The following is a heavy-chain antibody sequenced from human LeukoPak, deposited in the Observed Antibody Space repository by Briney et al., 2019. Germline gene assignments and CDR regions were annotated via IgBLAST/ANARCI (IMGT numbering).Heavy chain of an antibody. D-gene: IGHD3-10*02. CDR3: AELGITMIGGV. CDR2: ISSSGSII. J-gene: IGHJ6*04. Sequence: GGSLRLSCAASGFTFSSYEMNWVRQAPGKGLEWVSYISSSGSIIYYADSVKGRFTISRDNAKNSLYLQMNSLRAEDTAVYYCAELGITMIGGVWGKGTTVTISS. V-gene: IGHV3-48*03. CDR1: GFTFSSYE.